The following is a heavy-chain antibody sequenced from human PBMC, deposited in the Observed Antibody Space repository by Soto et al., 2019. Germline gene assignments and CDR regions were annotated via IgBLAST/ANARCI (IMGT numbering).Heavy chain of an antibody. CDR1: GGTVSSSSYY. J-gene: IGHJ6*02. CDR2: FFYSGTT. Sequence: PSETLSLTCTVSGGTVSSSSYYWGWIRRPPGKGLEWIGSFFYSGTTYYNPSLKSRVTISVDTSKNQFSLKLNSVTAADTAVYYCARPIQYYSSGMDVWGQGTTVTVSS. V-gene: IGHV4-39*01. CDR3: ARPIQYYSSGMDV.